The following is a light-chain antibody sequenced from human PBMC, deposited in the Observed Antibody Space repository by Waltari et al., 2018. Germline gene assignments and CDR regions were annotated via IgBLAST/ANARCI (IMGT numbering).Light chain of an antibody. CDR3: AAWDDILNGWV. Sequence: QSVLTQPPSASATPGQRVTISCSGSGSNIGTNTVNWFQQFPGTAPKLPNYSNNWRPSGVPDRFSGTKSGTSAPLAISGLQSEDDGDYYCAAWDDILNGWVFGGGTKLTVL. J-gene: IGLJ3*02. CDR2: SNN. CDR1: GSNIGTNT. V-gene: IGLV1-44*01.